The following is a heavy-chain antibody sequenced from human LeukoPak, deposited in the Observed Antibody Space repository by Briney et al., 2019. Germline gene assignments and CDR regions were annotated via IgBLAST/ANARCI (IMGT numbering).Heavy chain of an antibody. CDR1: GYTFTSYG. CDR2: ISAYNGNT. CDR3: ARGGGTVRHYYYYMDV. J-gene: IGHJ6*03. D-gene: IGHD4-11*01. Sequence: ASVKVSCKASGYTFTSYGISWVRQAPGQGLEWMGWISAYNGNTNYAQKLQGRVTMTTDTSTSTVYMELSSLRSEDTAVYYCARGGGTVRHYYYYMDVWGKGTTVTVSS. V-gene: IGHV1-18*01.